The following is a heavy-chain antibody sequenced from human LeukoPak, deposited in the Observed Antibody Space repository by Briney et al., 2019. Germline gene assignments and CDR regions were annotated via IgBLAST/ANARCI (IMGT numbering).Heavy chain of an antibody. CDR3: ATHYYDSSGYYSPDY. D-gene: IGHD3-22*01. CDR2: TSYDGTNK. J-gene: IGHJ4*02. CDR1: GFTFSSYA. Sequence: GGSLRLSCAASGFTFSSYAMHWVRQAPGKGLEWVAITSYDGTNKWYADSVKARFTISRDNSKNTLFLQMNSLRAEDTAVYYCATHYYDSSGYYSPDYWGQGTLVTVSS. V-gene: IGHV3-30*04.